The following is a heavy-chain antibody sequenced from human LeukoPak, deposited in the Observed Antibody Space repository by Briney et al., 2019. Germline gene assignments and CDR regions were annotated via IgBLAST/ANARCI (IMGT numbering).Heavy chain of an antibody. D-gene: IGHD2-2*01. CDR1: GYRFTSYG. CDR3: ARGQYCSSTSCRTQTPYYYYGMDV. CDR2: IIPIFGTA. Sequence: ASVKVSCKASGYRFTSYGISWVRQAPGQGLEWMGGIIPIFGTANYAQKFQGRVTITADESTSTAYMELSSLRSEDTAVYYCARGQYCSSTSCRTQTPYYYYGMDVWGQGTTVTVSS. J-gene: IGHJ6*02. V-gene: IGHV1-69*13.